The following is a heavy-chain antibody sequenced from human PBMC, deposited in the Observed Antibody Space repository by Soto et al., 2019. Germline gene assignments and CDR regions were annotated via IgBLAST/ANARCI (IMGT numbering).Heavy chain of an antibody. CDR2: IYYSGST. Sequence: SETLSLTCTVSGGSISSSSYYWGWIRQPPGKGLEWIGSIYYSGSTYYNPSLKSRVTISVNTSKNRFSRKLTSVTAADTAVYYCARNPPLVVVAATHPRYYYGMDVWGQGTTVTVSS. CDR1: GGSISSSSYY. J-gene: IGHJ6*02. D-gene: IGHD2-15*01. CDR3: ARNPPLVVVAATHPRYYYGMDV. V-gene: IGHV4-39*01.